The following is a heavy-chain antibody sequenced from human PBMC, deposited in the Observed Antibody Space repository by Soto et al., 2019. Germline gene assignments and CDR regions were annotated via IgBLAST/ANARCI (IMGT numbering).Heavy chain of an antibody. D-gene: IGHD3-10*01. J-gene: IGHJ4*02. V-gene: IGHV3-30*18. CDR2: ISYDGSKK. Sequence: HPGGSLRLSCAASGFTFSSYDMHWVRQAPGKGLGWVAVISYDGSKKYYADPVKGRLTISRDNSKNTLYLQMNSLRIEDTAVYYCAKDSTVRGVAGYWGQGT. CDR3: AKDSTVRGVAGY. CDR1: GFTFSSYD.